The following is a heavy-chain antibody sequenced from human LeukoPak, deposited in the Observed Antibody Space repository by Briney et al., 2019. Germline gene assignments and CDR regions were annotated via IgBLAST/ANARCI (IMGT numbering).Heavy chain of an antibody. D-gene: IGHD3-3*01. CDR3: ARDDIGSGYYRRYFQN. CDR1: GFTVSGNY. V-gene: IGHV3-66*01. CDR2: IYSSGST. J-gene: IGHJ1*01. Sequence: GGSLRLSCAASGFTVSGNYMSWVRQAPGKGLEWVSVIYSSGSTYYADSVKGRFTISRDNSKNTLYLQMNSLRAEDTAVYYCARDDIGSGYYRRYFQNWGQGTLVTVSS.